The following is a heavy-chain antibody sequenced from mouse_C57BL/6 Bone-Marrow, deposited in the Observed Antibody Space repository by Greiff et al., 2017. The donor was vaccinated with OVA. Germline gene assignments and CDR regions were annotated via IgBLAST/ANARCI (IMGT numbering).Heavy chain of an antibody. V-gene: IGHV1-69*01. Sequence: QVELQQPGAELVMPGASVKLSCKASGYTFTSYWMHWVKQRPGQGLEWIGEIDPSDSYTNYNQKLKGKSTLTVDKSSSTAYMQLSSLTSEDSAVYYCARDDYDVYYAMDYWGQGTSVTVSS. CDR2: IDPSDSYT. J-gene: IGHJ4*01. CDR3: ARDDYDVYYAMDY. CDR1: GYTFTSYW. D-gene: IGHD2-4*01.